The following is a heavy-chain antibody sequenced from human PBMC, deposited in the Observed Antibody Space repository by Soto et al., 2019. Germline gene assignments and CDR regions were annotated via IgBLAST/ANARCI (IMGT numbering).Heavy chain of an antibody. D-gene: IGHD3-10*01. CDR3: AKIWGYYGSGTYSIRGYSYYGMDV. J-gene: IGHJ6*02. V-gene: IGHV1-46*01. CDR1: GYTFTSYY. Sequence: ASVKVSCKASGYTFTSYYMHWVRQPPGQGLEWMGIIHPSGGSTSYVQKFQGRVTMPSDTSTSTVYMELSSLRAEDTAVYYCAKIWGYYGSGTYSIRGYSYYGMDVWGQGTTVTVSS. CDR2: IHPSGGST.